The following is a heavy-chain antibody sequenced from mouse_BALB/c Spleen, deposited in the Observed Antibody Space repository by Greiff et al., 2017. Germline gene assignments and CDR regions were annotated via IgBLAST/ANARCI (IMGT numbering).Heavy chain of an antibody. CDR1: GYTFTSYW. CDR3: TREREIYYYGSSYWFAY. V-gene: IGHV1-5*01. J-gene: IGHJ3*01. CDR2: IYPGNSDT. Sequence: EVKLVESGTVLARPGASVKMSCKASGYTFTSYWMHWVKQRPGQGLEWIGAIYPGNSDTSYNQKFKGKAKLTAVTSTSTAYMELSSLTNEDSAVYYCTREREIYYYGSSYWFAYWGQGTLVTVSA. D-gene: IGHD1-1*01.